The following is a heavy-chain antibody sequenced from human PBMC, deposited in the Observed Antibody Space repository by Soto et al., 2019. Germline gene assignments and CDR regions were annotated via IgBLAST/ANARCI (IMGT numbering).Heavy chain of an antibody. V-gene: IGHV4-39*01. CDR3: ARLAIFGVVNGAWFDP. CDR2: IYYSGST. Sequence: SETLSLTSTVSGGSISSSSYYWGWIRQPPGKGLEWIGSIYYSGSTYYNPSLKSRVTISVDTSKNQFSLKLSSVTAADTAVYYCARLAIFGVVNGAWFDPWGQGTLVTVSS. D-gene: IGHD3-3*01. CDR1: GGSISSSSYY. J-gene: IGHJ5*02.